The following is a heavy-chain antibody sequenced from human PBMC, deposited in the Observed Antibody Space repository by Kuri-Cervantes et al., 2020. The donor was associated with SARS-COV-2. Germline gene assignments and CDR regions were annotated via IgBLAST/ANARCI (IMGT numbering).Heavy chain of an antibody. V-gene: IGHV4-59*12. D-gene: IGHD3-10*01. CDR3: ATLSSGGIDY. CDR1: GGSISSYY. Sequence: SETLSLTCTVSGGSISSYYWSWIRQPPGKGLEWIGYIYYSGSTTYNPSLKSQVTISVDTSKNQFSLKLNSVTAADTAVYYCATLSSGGIDYWGQGTLVTVSS. CDR2: IYYSGST. J-gene: IGHJ4*02.